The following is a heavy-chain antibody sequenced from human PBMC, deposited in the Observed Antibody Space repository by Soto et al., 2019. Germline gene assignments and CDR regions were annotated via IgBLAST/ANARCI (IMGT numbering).Heavy chain of an antibody. J-gene: IGHJ3*02. Sequence: DVQLVESGGGLVHPGGSLRLSCAASGFTVSNTFMSWVRQAPGKGLEWVSNIKNSAGTEYADSVKGRFTISTDNSKNIVHLQMNSVRAEDTAVYYCARDFLGATASWAAFDIWGQGTKVTVSS. V-gene: IGHV3-66*01. D-gene: IGHD2-21*02. CDR1: GFTVSNTF. CDR2: IKNSAGT. CDR3: ARDFLGATASWAAFDI.